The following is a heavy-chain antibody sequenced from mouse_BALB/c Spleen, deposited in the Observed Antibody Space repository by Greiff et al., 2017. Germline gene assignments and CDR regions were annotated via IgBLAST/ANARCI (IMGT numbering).Heavy chain of an antibody. Sequence: EVQGVESGGGLVQPGGSLKLSCAASGFTFSSYTMSWVRQTPEKRLEWVAYISNGGGSTYYPDTVKGRFTISRDNAKNTLYLQMSSLKSEDTAMYYCARRGWVAMDYWGQGTSVTVSS. D-gene: IGHD3-3*01. CDR2: ISNGGGST. CDR1: GFTFSSYT. CDR3: ARRGWVAMDY. J-gene: IGHJ4*01. V-gene: IGHV5-12-2*01.